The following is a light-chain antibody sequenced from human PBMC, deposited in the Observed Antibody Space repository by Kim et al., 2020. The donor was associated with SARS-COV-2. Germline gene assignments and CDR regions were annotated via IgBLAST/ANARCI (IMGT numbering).Light chain of an antibody. CDR3: QSADSSDTWV. J-gene: IGLJ3*02. V-gene: IGLV3-25*03. CDR2: KDS. CDR1: ALPKQY. Sequence: SYELTQPPSVSVSPGQTARITCSGDALPKQYAYWYQQKPGQAPVLVIYKDSERPSGIPERFSGSSSGTTVTLSISGVQVEDEADYYCQSADSSDTWVFGGGTQLTVL.